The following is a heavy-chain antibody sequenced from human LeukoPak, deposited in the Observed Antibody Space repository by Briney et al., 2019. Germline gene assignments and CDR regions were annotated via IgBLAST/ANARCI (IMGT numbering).Heavy chain of an antibody. D-gene: IGHD1/OR15-1a*01. V-gene: IGHV1-18*01. Sequence: GASVKVSCKASGYTFTSYRITWVRQAPGQGLEWMGWISAHNGNTLYTQNFQGRLTMTTDTSTTTAYMELRSLRSDDTAVYYCARLELEQRSWFDPWGQGTLVTVSS. CDR1: GYTFTSYR. CDR2: ISAHNGNT. CDR3: ARLELEQRSWFDP. J-gene: IGHJ5*02.